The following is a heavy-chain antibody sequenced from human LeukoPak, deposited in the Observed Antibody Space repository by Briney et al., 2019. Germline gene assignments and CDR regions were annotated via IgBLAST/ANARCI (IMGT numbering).Heavy chain of an antibody. J-gene: IGHJ4*02. V-gene: IGHV4-31*03. CDR2: IYYSGST. CDR3: ARGRGYDFWSEGRVGDY. D-gene: IGHD3-3*01. CDR1: GGSISSGGYY. Sequence: SETLSLTCTVSGGSISSGGYYWSWIRQHPGKGLEWIGYIYYSGSTYYNPSLKSRVTISVDTSKNQFSLKLSSVTAADTAVYYCARGRGYDFWSEGRVGDYWGQGTLVTVSS.